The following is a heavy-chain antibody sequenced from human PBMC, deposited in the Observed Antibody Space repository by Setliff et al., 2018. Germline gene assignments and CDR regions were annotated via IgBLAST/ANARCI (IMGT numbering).Heavy chain of an antibody. CDR1: GFTFDDFG. CDR3: ARGGIAATAPNGL. V-gene: IGHV3-20*04. D-gene: IGHD6-13*01. CDR2: INWSGGGT. Sequence: SGGSLRLSCTASGFTFDDFGMTWVRQAPGKGLEWVSGINWSGGGTGYADSVKGRFTISRDNAKNSLYLQMNSLRAEDTALYYCARGGIAATAPNGLWGQGTLVTVSS. J-gene: IGHJ1*01.